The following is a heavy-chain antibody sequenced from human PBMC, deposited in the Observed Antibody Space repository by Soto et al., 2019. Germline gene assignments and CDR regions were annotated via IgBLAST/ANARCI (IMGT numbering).Heavy chain of an antibody. CDR1: GFTFTSYA. J-gene: IGHJ4*02. CDR3: AKDVYDSSGYYDY. CDR2: INGNGVST. D-gene: IGHD3-22*01. Sequence: GASLRLSCAASGFTFTSYAMSWVRQAPGKGLEKVSAINGNGVSTYYADNVKGRFNISRNNSKNKINLQMNSLRAEDTAVYYCAKDVYDSSGYYDYWGQGP. V-gene: IGHV3-23*01.